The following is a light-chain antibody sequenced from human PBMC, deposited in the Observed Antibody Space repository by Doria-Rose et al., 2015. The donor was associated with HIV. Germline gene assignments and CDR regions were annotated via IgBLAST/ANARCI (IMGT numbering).Light chain of an antibody. CDR2: WAS. J-gene: IGKJ3*01. Sequence: EIVLTQSPESLGMSLGERATLNCKYNQSLLYTSTNYLAWYQQTPGQPPKLLIYWASTRQSGVPARFSGSGSGTDFTLTISSLEAEDVAVYYCQQYYDTPSFGPGTSVDIK. V-gene: IGKV4-1*01. CDR3: QQYYDTPS. CDR1: QSLLYTSTNY.